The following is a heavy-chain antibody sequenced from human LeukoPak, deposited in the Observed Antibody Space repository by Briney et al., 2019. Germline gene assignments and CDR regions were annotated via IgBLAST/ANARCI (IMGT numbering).Heavy chain of an antibody. V-gene: IGHV4-34*01. CDR1: GGSFSDYY. CDR3: ASPTDYATHYYFAY. CDR2: INHSGST. D-gene: IGHD4-17*01. J-gene: IGHJ4*02. Sequence: PSETLSLTCAVYGGSFSDYYWSWIRQPPGKGLDWIGEINHSGSTNFNPSLKSRVTISVDTSKRQFSLQLSSVTAADTAVYYCASPTDYATHYYFAYWGQGTLVTVSS.